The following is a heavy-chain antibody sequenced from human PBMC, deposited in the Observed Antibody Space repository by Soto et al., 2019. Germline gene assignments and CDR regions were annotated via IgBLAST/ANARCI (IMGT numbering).Heavy chain of an antibody. Sequence: EVQVVESGGGLIQPGGSLRLSCEVSGFSVTANYMSWVRQAPEKGLEWVSVIYSGGSTYHVDSVKGRFSISRDISKNTLYLQMNSLRAEDTAVYYCHGYGYWGQGTLVTVSS. J-gene: IGHJ4*02. CDR1: GFSVTANY. V-gene: IGHV3-53*01. CDR2: IYSGGST. CDR3: HGYGY. D-gene: IGHD5-12*01.